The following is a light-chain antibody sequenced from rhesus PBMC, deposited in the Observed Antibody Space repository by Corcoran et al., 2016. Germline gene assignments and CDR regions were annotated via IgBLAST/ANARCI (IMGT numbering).Light chain of an antibody. Sequence: DIQMTQSPSALSASVGDRVTISCRASQNIYSHLAWYQQKPGKAPKLLIYAASTLQSGIPSRFSGSKSGTDFTLTISSLQPEDSAAYYCQHYYNNPRTFGQGTKVEVK. V-gene: IGKV1S12*01. CDR1: QNIYSH. CDR2: AAS. CDR3: QHYYNNPRT. J-gene: IGKJ1*01.